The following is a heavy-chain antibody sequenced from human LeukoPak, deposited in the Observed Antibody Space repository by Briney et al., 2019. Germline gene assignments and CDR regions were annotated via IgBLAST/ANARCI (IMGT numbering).Heavy chain of an antibody. J-gene: IGHJ5*02. CDR1: GFTFSTYN. V-gene: IGHV3-21*01. CDR2: ITSSSSYI. D-gene: IGHD2-8*02. Sequence: GGSLGLSCAASGFTFSTYNMNWVRQAPGKGLEWVSSITSSSSYIYYADSVKGRFTISRDNAKNSLYLQMNSLRVEDTAVYYCARDRGGVGGNWLDPWGQGTLVTVSS. CDR3: ARDRGGVGGNWLDP.